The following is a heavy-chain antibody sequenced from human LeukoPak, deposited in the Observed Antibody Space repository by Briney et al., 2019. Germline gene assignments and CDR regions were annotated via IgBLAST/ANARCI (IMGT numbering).Heavy chain of an antibody. J-gene: IGHJ6*03. D-gene: IGHD6-13*01. V-gene: IGHV4-59*12. CDR1: GGSISSYY. Sequence: PSETLSLTCTVSGGSISSYYWTWIRQPPGKGLEWIGYIYYSGSTNYNPSLKSRVTISVDTSKNQFSLKLSSVTAADTAVYYCARGRSRGAAAGTRRNYYYYMDVWGKGTTVTVSS. CDR3: ARGRSRGAAAGTRRNYYYYMDV. CDR2: IYYSGST.